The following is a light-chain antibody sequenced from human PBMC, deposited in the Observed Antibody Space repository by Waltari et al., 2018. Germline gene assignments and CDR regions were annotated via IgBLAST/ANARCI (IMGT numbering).Light chain of an antibody. CDR2: KDS. CDR1: ALPKQY. V-gene: IGLV3-25*03. J-gene: IGLJ2*01. CDR3: QSADSSAPIAV. Sequence: SYELTQPPSVSVSPGQTARITCSGDALPKQYAYWYQQKPGQAPVLGIYKDSERPSGIPERFSGSSSGTTVTLTISGVQAEDEADYYCQSADSSAPIAVFGGGTKLTVL.